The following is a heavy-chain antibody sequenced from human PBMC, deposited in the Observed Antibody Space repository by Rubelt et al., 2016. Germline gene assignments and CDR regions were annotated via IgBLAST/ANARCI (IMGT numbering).Heavy chain of an antibody. D-gene: IGHD3-16*01. Sequence: EVQLVESGGDLVKPGGSLRLSCAASGFTFSSYAMNWVRRAPGKGLEWVSSVSSSGGSPYYAGSVRGRFTISRDNSKNTLYLQMNTLRAEETALYYCAKHTSVNTFGGDDTFDLWGQGTVVTVSS. CDR2: VSSSGGSP. V-gene: IGHV3-23*04. J-gene: IGHJ3*01. CDR3: AKHTSVNTFGGDDTFDL. CDR1: GFTFSSYA.